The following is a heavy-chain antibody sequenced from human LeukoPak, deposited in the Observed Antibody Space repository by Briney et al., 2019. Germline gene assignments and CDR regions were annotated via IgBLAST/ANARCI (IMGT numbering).Heavy chain of an antibody. D-gene: IGHD2-21*02. J-gene: IGHJ3*02. V-gene: IGHV3-74*01. CDR1: GFTFSSYW. Sequence: GGSLRLSCAASGFTFSSYWMHWVRQAPGKGLVWVSRINSDGSSTSYADSVKGRFTISRDNAKNTLYLQMNSLRAEDTAVYYCARRLAYCGGDCYSFAFDIWGLGTMVTVSS. CDR3: ARRLAYCGGDCYSFAFDI. CDR2: INSDGSST.